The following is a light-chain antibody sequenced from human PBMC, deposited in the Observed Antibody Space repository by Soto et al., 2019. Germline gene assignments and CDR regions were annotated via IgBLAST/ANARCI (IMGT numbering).Light chain of an antibody. J-gene: IGKJ2*01. CDR3: QQYNSYSYT. Sequence: DIQMTQSPSTLSASVGDRVSITCRASQSFSNWLAWYQQKPGKAPKLLIYDVSSLENGVPSRFSGSGSGTEFTLTISSLQPDDPAIYYCQQYNSYSYTFGQGTKLEI. CDR2: DVS. V-gene: IGKV1-5*01. CDR1: QSFSNW.